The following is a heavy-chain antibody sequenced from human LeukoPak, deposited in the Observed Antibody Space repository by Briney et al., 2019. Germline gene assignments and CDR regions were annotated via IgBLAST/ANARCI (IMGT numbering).Heavy chain of an antibody. J-gene: IGHJ4*02. V-gene: IGHV4-4*02. Sequence: SETLSLTCAVSGDSINSSNWWNWVRQPPGQGLEWIAEIYHSGNTNYNPSLKSRVTISIDTSKNQFSLKLRSVTAADTAVYYCARDGNALWGQGTLVTVSS. CDR1: GDSINSSNW. CDR2: IYHSGNT. CDR3: ARDGNAL. D-gene: IGHD1-1*01.